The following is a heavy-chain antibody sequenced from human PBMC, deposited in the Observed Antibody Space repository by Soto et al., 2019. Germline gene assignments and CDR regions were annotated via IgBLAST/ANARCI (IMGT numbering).Heavy chain of an antibody. CDR3: ARVGSPGYCSGGFCPPPDY. Sequence: EVQLVESGGGLVKPGGSLRLSCVASGFTFSTSTMNWVRQAPGQGLEWLSSISSTSTYTYYAASVRGRFTISRDNAKNSLYLQMNSLTAEDTAVYYCARVGSPGYCSGGFCPPPDYWGQGTLVTVSS. J-gene: IGHJ4*02. D-gene: IGHD2-15*01. CDR2: ISSTSTYT. V-gene: IGHV3-21*02. CDR1: GFTFSTST.